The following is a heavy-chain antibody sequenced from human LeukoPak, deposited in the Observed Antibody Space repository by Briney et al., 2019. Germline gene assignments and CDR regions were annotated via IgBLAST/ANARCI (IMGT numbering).Heavy chain of an antibody. CDR3: ARVGSYYDSSGSFYDI. CDR1: GYTFTGYY. J-gene: IGHJ3*02. Sequence: ASVKVSCKASGYTFTGYYMHWVRQAPGRGLEWMGWINPNSGGTNYAQKFQGRVTMTRDTSISTACMELSRLRSDDTAMYYCARVGSYYDSSGSFYDIWGQGTMVTVSS. CDR2: INPNSGGT. V-gene: IGHV1-2*02. D-gene: IGHD3-22*01.